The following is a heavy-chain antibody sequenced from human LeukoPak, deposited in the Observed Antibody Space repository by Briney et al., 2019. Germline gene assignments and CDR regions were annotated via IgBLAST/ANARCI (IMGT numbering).Heavy chain of an antibody. Sequence: ASVKVSCKASGYTFTSYYMHWARQAPGQGLEWMGIINPSGGSTSYAQKFQGRVTMTRDTSTNTVYTELSSLRSEDTAVYYCARESDCTNGVCYGYYYYMDVWGKGTTVTVSS. CDR1: GYTFTSYY. V-gene: IGHV1-46*01. J-gene: IGHJ6*03. D-gene: IGHD2-8*01. CDR3: ARESDCTNGVCYGYYYYMDV. CDR2: INPSGGST.